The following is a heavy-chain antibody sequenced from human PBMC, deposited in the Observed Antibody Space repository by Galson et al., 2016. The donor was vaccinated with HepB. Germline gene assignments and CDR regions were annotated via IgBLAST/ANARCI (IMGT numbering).Heavy chain of an antibody. V-gene: IGHV5-10-1*01. D-gene: IGHD3-10*01. CDR2: IDPSDSYT. CDR1: GYSFTTYW. J-gene: IGHJ6*02. Sequence: HSGAEVKKPGESLRISCKGSGYSFTTYWISWVRQTPGKGLEWMGRIDPSDSYTNYSPSFEGHVTMSADKSISTAYLQWTSLKASDTAMYYCARDPSGRGDAYYGMDVWGQGTTVTVSS. CDR3: ARDPSGRGDAYYGMDV.